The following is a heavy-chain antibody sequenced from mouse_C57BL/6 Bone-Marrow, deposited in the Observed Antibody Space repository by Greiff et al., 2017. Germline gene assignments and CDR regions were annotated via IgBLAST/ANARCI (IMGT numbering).Heavy chain of an antibody. V-gene: IGHV1-69*01. J-gene: IGHJ3*01. D-gene: IGHD1-1*01. CDR2: IDPSDSYT. Sequence: QVQLQQPGAELVMPGASVKLSCKASGYTFTSYWMHWVKQRPGQGLEWIGEIDPSDSYTNYNQKFKGKSTLTVDKSSSTAYVQLSSLTSEDSAVYYCARSGSSYVFAYWGQGTLVTVSA. CDR1: GYTFTSYW. CDR3: ARSGSSYVFAY.